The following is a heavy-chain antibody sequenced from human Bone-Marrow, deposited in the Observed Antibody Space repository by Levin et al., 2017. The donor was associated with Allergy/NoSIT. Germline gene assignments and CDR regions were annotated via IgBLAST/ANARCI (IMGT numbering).Heavy chain of an antibody. CDR1: GFTFRSFW. CDR3: SRDVAGRRGF. D-gene: IGHD6-6*01. J-gene: IGHJ4*02. V-gene: IGHV3-74*01. Sequence: LSLTCAASGFTFRSFWMYWVRPAPGKGLVWVSRIDEGGSITDYADSVKGRFSISRDKAKNTLCLQMNSLGADDTAVYYCSRDVAGRRGFWGQGTLVTVSS. CDR2: IDEGGSIT.